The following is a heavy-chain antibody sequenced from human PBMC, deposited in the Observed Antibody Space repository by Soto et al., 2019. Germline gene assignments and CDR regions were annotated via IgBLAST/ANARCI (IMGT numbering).Heavy chain of an antibody. J-gene: IGHJ4*02. D-gene: IGHD3-22*01. V-gene: IGHV3-23*01. CDR1: GFTFSSYA. CDR3: AKDQAYYEASGYFDS. Sequence: VQLLESGGGLVQPGGSLRLSCAASGFTFSSYAMSWVRQAPGKGLEWVSTISGSGGSTYYADSVKGRFTVSRDNSKDTMYLQMNSLRAEDTAVYFCAKDQAYYEASGYFDSWGQGTLVTVSS. CDR2: ISGSGGST.